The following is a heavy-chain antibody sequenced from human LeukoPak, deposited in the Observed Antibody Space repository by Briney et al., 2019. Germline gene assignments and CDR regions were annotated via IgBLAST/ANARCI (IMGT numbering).Heavy chain of an antibody. CDR3: AKAPSHLNSPNFFEY. CDR2: IGDSTVSA. D-gene: IGHD1-1*01. J-gene: IGHJ4*02. Sequence: PGGSTRHSCAASGFTFSSYAIRWVRPAPGKRLKWVSTIGDSTVSAYSADSVKGRFTISRDNSKNTLYLQMNSLRAQDTAVYFCAKAPSHLNSPNFFEYWGQGALVTVSS. V-gene: IGHV3-23*01. CDR1: GFTFSSYA.